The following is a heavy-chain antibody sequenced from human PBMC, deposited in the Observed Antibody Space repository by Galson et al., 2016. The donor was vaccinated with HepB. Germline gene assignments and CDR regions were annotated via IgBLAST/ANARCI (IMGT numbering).Heavy chain of an antibody. V-gene: IGHV3-53*01. Sequence: SLRLSCAASGFIVSSNYMSWVRQAPGKGLEWVSVIYRGGGTYYADSVKGGLPIARDNSKNTFYHQMNSLMADDTAAYYCARDGRQDRGSIFDYWGQGTRVTVSS. CDR3: ARDGRQDRGSIFDY. J-gene: IGHJ4*02. D-gene: IGHD2-15*01. CDR2: IYRGGGT. CDR1: GFIVSSNY.